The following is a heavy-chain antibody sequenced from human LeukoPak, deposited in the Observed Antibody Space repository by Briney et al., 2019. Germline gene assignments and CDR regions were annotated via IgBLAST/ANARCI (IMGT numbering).Heavy chain of an antibody. D-gene: IGHD3-10*01. J-gene: IGHJ4*02. Sequence: PGGSLRLSCAASGFSFSSYWMHWVRQAPGKGLAWVSGISSDGSTTMYADSVKGRFTISRDNAKNTLYLQMNSLRAEDTAVYFCVRDYYGSGDYWGQGTLVTVSS. V-gene: IGHV3-74*03. CDR3: VRDYYGSGDY. CDR1: GFSFSSYW. CDR2: ISSDGSTT.